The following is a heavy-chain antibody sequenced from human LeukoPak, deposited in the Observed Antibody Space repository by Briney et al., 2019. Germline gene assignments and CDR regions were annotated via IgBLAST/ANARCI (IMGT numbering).Heavy chain of an antibody. D-gene: IGHD2-2*01. V-gene: IGHV3-48*03. Sequence: PGGSLRLSCAASGFTFSSYEMNWVRQAPGKGLEWVSYISSSGSTIYYADSVKGRFTISRDNAKNSLYLQMNSLRAEDTAVHYCARVGWGKYQLPNYFDYWGQGTLVTVSS. J-gene: IGHJ4*02. CDR1: GFTFSSYE. CDR2: ISSSGSTI. CDR3: ARVGWGKYQLPNYFDY.